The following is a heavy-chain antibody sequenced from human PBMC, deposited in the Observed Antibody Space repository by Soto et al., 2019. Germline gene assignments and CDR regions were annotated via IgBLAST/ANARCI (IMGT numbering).Heavy chain of an antibody. J-gene: IGHJ4*02. D-gene: IGHD6-19*01. CDR1: GYSFTDYW. CDR3: ARHLGPYSSTYPMGY. Sequence: GESLKISCKGSGYSFTDYWITWVRQMPGKVLAWVGRIDPSDSYITYSPSFRGQGIISADNSITTAHLQWNSLKASDTAIYYCARHLGPYSSTYPMGYWGPGXLVRVYS. V-gene: IGHV5-10-1*01. CDR2: IDPSDSYI.